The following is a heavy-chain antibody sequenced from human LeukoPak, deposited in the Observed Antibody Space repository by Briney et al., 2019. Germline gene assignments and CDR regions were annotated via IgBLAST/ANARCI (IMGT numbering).Heavy chain of an antibody. CDR3: AKGYSDLWSGVNY. Sequence: GGSLRLSCAASGFTFSSYAMSWVRQAPGKGLEWVSVISVSGGSTYYADSVKGRFAISRDNSKNTLYLQMNSLRAEDTAVYYCAKGYSDLWSGVNYWGQGTLVTVSS. D-gene: IGHD3-3*01. V-gene: IGHV3-23*01. J-gene: IGHJ4*02. CDR2: ISVSGGST. CDR1: GFTFSSYA.